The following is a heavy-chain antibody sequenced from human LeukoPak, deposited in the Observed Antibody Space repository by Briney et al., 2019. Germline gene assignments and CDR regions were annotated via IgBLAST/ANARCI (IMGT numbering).Heavy chain of an antibody. Sequence: SETLSLTCAVYGGSFSGYYWSWIRQPPGKGLEWIGEINHSGSTNHNPSLKSRVTISVDTSKNQFSLKLSSVTAADTAVYYCARNRGIFIPTNWGQGTLVTVSS. CDR1: GGSFSGYY. CDR2: INHSGST. CDR3: ARNRGIFIPTN. J-gene: IGHJ4*02. D-gene: IGHD3-16*01. V-gene: IGHV4-34*01.